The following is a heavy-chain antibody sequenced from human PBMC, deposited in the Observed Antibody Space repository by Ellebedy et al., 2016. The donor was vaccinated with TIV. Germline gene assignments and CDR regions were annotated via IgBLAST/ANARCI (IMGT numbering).Heavy chain of an antibody. D-gene: IGHD4-23*01. CDR2: ISGSGGST. CDR1: GFTFSSYA. Sequence: GGSLRLXXAASGFTFSSYAMSWVRQAPGKGLEWVSAISGSGGSTYYADSVKGRFTISRDNSKNTLYLQMNSLRAEDTAVYYCARDPTTVVTDDPLTHGYWGQGTLVTASS. J-gene: IGHJ4*02. CDR3: ARDPTTVVTDDPLTHGY. V-gene: IGHV3-23*01.